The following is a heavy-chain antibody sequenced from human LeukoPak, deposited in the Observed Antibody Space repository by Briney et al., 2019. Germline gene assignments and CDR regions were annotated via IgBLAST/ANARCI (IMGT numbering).Heavy chain of an antibody. CDR3: ARDPYMDSEYFQH. V-gene: IGHV1-18*01. CDR1: GYTFTSYG. D-gene: IGHD2-2*03. J-gene: IGHJ1*01. CDR2: ISANNGNT. Sequence: ASVKVSCKASGYTFTSYGISWVRQAPGQGLEWMGWISANNGNTNYAQKLQGRVTMTTDTSTSTAYMDLRSLRSDDTAVYYCARDPYMDSEYFQHWGQGTLVTVSS.